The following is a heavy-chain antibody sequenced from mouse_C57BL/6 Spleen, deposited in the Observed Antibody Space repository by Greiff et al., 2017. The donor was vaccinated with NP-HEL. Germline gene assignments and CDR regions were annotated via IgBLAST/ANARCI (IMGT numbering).Heavy chain of an antibody. CDR2: ISSGSSTI. CDR1: GFTFSDYG. J-gene: IGHJ1*03. V-gene: IGHV5-17*01. CDR3: ARTPIYYGSSYGYFDV. D-gene: IGHD1-1*01. Sequence: DVMLVESGGGLVKPGGSLKLSCAASGFTFSDYGMHWVRQAPEKGLEWVAYISSGSSTIYYADTVKGRFTISRDNAKNTLFLQMTSLRSEDTAMYYCARTPIYYGSSYGYFDVWGTGTTVTVSS.